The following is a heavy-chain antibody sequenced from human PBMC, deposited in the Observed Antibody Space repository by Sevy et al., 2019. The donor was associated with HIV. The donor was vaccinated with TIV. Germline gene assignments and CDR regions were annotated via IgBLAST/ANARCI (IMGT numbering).Heavy chain of an antibody. CDR3: ARGSPQIAVAGDWYFDL. CDR2: FSSSSSYI. D-gene: IGHD6-19*01. Sequence: GGSLRLSCAASGFTFSSYSMNWVRQAPGKGLEWVSSFSSSSSYIYYADSVKGRFTISRDNAKNSLYLQMNSLRAEDTAVYYCARGSPQIAVAGDWYFDLWGRGTLVTVSS. V-gene: IGHV3-21*01. CDR1: GFTFSSYS. J-gene: IGHJ2*01.